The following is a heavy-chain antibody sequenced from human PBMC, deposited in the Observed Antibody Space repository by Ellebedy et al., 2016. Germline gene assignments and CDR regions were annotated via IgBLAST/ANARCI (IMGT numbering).Heavy chain of an antibody. Sequence: GESLKISCAASGFTFSSYWMSWVRQAPGKGLEWVANIKQDGSDKYYVDSVKGRFTISRDNAKNSLYLQMNSLRTEDTAVYYCAREGVMVDANYYFDYWGQGTLVTVSS. CDR3: AREGVMVDANYYFDY. V-gene: IGHV3-7*04. J-gene: IGHJ4*02. CDR2: IKQDGSDK. CDR1: GFTFSSYW. D-gene: IGHD3-16*01.